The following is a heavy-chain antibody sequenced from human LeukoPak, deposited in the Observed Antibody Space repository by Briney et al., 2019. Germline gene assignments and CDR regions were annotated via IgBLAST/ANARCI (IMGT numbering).Heavy chain of an antibody. CDR3: ARTFDSSGYDDY. V-gene: IGHV4-34*01. J-gene: IGHJ4*02. CDR1: GGSFSGYY. CDR2: INHSGST. D-gene: IGHD3-22*01. Sequence: SETLSLTCAVYGGSFSGYYWSWIRQPPGKGLEWIGEINHSGSTNYNPSLKSRVTISVDTSKNQFSLKLSSVTAADTAVYYCARTFDSSGYDDYWGQGTLVTVSS.